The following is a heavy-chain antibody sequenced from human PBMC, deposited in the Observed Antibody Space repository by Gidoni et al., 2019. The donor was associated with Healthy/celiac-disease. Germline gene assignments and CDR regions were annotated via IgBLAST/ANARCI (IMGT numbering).Heavy chain of an antibody. CDR1: GCTFSNAW. V-gene: IGHV3-15*01. Sequence: EVQLVESGGGLVTPGGTLSLSCAASGCTFSNAWMSWVRQAPGKGVEWVGRIKSKTDVGTTDYAAPVKGRFTISRDDSKNTLYLQMNSLKTEDTAVYYCTTGSSRTEYFQHWGQGTLVTVSS. CDR3: TTGSSRTEYFQH. J-gene: IGHJ1*01. CDR2: IKSKTDVGTT.